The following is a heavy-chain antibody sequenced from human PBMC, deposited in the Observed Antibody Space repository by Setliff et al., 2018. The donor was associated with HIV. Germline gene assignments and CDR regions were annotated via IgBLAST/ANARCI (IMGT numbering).Heavy chain of an antibody. Sequence: SETLSLTCTVSGGSISSGSFYWSWMRQPAGKRLEWIGRIYTSGSTNYNPSLKSRVTISVDTSKNQFSLKLSSVTAADTAVYYCARLTTGAAFDIWGQGTMVTVSS. D-gene: IGHD4-17*01. CDR2: IYTSGST. CDR3: ARLTTGAAFDI. J-gene: IGHJ3*02. CDR1: GGSISSGSFY. V-gene: IGHV4-61*02.